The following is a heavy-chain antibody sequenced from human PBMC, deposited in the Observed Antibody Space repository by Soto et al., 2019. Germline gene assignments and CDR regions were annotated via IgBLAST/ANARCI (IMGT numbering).Heavy chain of an antibody. CDR3: AKVGYSYGARNI. D-gene: IGHD5-18*01. J-gene: IGHJ3*02. CDR2: IRGSGDKT. CDR1: GFSIRNYD. Sequence: EGEFLASGGGVVQPGRSLRLSCAASGFSIRNYDMSWVRQAPGKGREWVSTIRGSGDKTYYADSVKGRFTISRDNSKDTLSAQMDSLRAEDTALYYCAKVGYSYGARNIWGQWTMVTVSS. V-gene: IGHV3-23*01.